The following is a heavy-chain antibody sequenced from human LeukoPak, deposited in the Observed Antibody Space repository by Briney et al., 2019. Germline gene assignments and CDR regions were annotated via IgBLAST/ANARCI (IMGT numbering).Heavy chain of an antibody. CDR3: AREGGYSSSWYNY. D-gene: IGHD6-13*01. CDR1: GFTFSSYE. J-gene: IGHJ4*02. Sequence: GGSLRLSCAASGFTFSSYEMNWVRQAPGKGLEWVSYISSSGSTIYYAGSVKGRFTISRDNAKNSLYLQMNSLRAEDTAVYYCAREGGYSSSWYNYWGQGTLVTVSS. V-gene: IGHV3-48*03. CDR2: ISSSGSTI.